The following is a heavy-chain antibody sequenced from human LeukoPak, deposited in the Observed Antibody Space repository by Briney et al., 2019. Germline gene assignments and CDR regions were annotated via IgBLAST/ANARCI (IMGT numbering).Heavy chain of an antibody. CDR2: IGIVETPK. Sequence: GGSLRLSCAASGFTFSIYGMHWVRQAPAKGLAWVAFIGIVETPKSHAASVKGRFTISRDNAKNTLYLQINSLRAEDTAVYYCARDTYYYDSSGYSITHWGQGTLVTVSS. J-gene: IGHJ4*02. CDR1: GFTFSIYG. V-gene: IGHV3-30*02. D-gene: IGHD3-22*01. CDR3: ARDTYYYDSSGYSITH.